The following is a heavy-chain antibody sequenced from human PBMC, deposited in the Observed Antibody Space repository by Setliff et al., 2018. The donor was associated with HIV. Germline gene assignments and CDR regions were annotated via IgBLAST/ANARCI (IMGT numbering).Heavy chain of an antibody. CDR3: ARDRHSSGLGSYGP. D-gene: IGHD3-10*01. V-gene: IGHV4-4*07. CDR1: GGSFSSYY. Sequence: PSETLSLTCTISGGSFSSYYWSWIRQPAGRGLEWIGRIYNSGTTNYNPSLKSRVTMSVDTSKNQFSLKLTSVTAADTAVYCCARDRHSSGLGSYGPWGPGILVTVSS. CDR2: IYNSGTT. J-gene: IGHJ5*02.